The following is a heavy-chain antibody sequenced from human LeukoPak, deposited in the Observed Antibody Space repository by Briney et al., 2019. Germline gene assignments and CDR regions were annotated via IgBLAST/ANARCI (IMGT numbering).Heavy chain of an antibody. CDR1: GLPFSSYA. CDR2: LSGSGDST. CDR3: AKSHASIWNVYDY. Sequence: PGRSLRLSCAASGLPFSSYAMSWVRLAPGKGLEWVSALSGSGDSTYHADSVKGRFTISRDNSKNTLFLQMNSLRAEDTAVYYCAKSHASIWNVYDYWGQGTLVTVSS. D-gene: IGHD1-1*01. J-gene: IGHJ4*02. V-gene: IGHV3-23*01.